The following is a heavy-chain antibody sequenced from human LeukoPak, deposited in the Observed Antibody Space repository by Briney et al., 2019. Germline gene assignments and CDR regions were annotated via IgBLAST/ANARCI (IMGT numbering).Heavy chain of an antibody. CDR1: GFAFSSYA. J-gene: IGHJ4*02. V-gene: IGHV3-23*01. D-gene: IGHD3-10*01. CDR2: ISGSGGST. CDR3: AKDPRGDRAHYFDY. Sequence: SGGSLRLSCAASGFAFSSYAMSWVRQAPGKGLEWVSAISGSGGSTYYADSVKGRFTISRDNSKNTLYLQMNSLRAEDTAVYYCAKDPRGDRAHYFDYWGQGTLVTVSS.